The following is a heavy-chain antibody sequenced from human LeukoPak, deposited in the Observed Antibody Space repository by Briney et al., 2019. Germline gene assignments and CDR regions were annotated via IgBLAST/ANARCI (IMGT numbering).Heavy chain of an antibody. Sequence: QPGRSLRLSCAASGFTFSLHAMHWVRQAPGKGLEWAAVISYDGRNRYYADSVKGRFTISRDNSKNTLYLQVNSLSAEDTAVYYCARGVRYDYDNSAYGKEFDYWGQGSLVTVSS. V-gene: IGHV3-30*04. J-gene: IGHJ4*02. CDR3: ARGVRYDYDNSAYGKEFDY. CDR2: ISYDGRNR. D-gene: IGHD3-22*01. CDR1: GFTFSLHA.